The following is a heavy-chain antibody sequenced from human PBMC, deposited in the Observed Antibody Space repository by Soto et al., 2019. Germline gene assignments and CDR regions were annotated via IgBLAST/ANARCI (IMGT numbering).Heavy chain of an antibody. CDR2: IYYSGRT. Sequence: LSLTCTVSGGSISSDYYYWSWIRQPPGKGLEWIGYIYYSGRTAYNPSLKSRIIISIDTSKNQFSLSLNSLNAADTAVYYCAGELSNSPEYFDFWGLGTLVTVSS. CDR1: GGSISSDYYY. J-gene: IGHJ4*02. CDR3: AGELSNSPEYFDF. D-gene: IGHD6-6*01. V-gene: IGHV4-30-4*01.